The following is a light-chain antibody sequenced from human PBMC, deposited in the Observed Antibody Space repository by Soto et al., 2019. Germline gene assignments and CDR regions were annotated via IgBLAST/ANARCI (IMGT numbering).Light chain of an antibody. V-gene: IGKV1-9*01. CDR2: AAS. CDR1: QSVSSY. J-gene: IGKJ4*01. Sequence: LTQSPATLSLSPGGRATPSCRASQSVSSYLAWYQQKPGKAPKLLIFAASTLQSGVPSRFSGSGSGTEFTLTISSLQPEDFATYYCQQLNSYPLTFGGGTKVDIK. CDR3: QQLNSYPLT.